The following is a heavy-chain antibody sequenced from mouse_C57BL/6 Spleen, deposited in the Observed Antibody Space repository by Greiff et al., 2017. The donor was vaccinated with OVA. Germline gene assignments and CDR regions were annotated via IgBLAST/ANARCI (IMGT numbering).Heavy chain of an antibody. CDR2: INPNNGGT. J-gene: IGHJ2*01. CDR1: GYTFTDYY. Sequence: VQLQQSGPELVKPGASVKISCKASGYTFTDYYMNWVKQSHGKSLEWIGDINPNNGGTSYNQKFKGKATLTVDKSSSTAYMELRSLTSEDSAVYYCARDSNYELDYWGQGTTLTVSS. V-gene: IGHV1-26*01. D-gene: IGHD2-5*01. CDR3: ARDSNYELDY.